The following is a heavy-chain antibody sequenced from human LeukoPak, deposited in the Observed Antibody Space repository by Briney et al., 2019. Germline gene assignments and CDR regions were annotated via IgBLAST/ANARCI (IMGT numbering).Heavy chain of an antibody. V-gene: IGHV4-34*01. D-gene: IGHD3-16*02. CDR1: GGSFSGYY. J-gene: IGHJ5*02. Sequence: PSETLSLTCAVYGGSFSGYYWSWIRQPPGKGLEWIGEINHSGSTNYNPSLKSRVTLSVDTSKNQFSLKLSSVTAADTAVYYCARERDHYDYVWGSYRLAFNWFDPWGQGTLVTVSS. CDR2: INHSGST. CDR3: ARERDHYDYVWGSYRLAFNWFDP.